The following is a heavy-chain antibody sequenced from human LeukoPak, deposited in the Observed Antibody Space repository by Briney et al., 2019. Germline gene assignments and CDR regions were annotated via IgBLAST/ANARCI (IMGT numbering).Heavy chain of an antibody. CDR1: GNYW. Sequence: GGSLRLSCAASGNYWMHWVRQAPGKGLVWVSHVNSDGSWTSHADSVKGRFTISRDNSKNTLYLQMNSLRAEDTAVYYCARDRVGVQVPAANTNWFDPWGQGTLVTVSS. D-gene: IGHD2-2*01. J-gene: IGHJ5*02. V-gene: IGHV3-74*01. CDR2: VNSDGSWT. CDR3: ARDRVGVQVPAANTNWFDP.